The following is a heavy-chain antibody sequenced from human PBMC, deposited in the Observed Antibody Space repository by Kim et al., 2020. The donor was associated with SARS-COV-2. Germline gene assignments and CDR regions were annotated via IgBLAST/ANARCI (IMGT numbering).Heavy chain of an antibody. D-gene: IGHD6-13*01. CDR3: ARADCSSSCPLDY. V-gene: IGHV3-21*01. J-gene: IGHJ4*02. Sequence: DAAASVKCRFTISRDNAKISLYLQMNSLRAEGTAVYFCARADCSSSCPLDYWGQGTLVTVSS.